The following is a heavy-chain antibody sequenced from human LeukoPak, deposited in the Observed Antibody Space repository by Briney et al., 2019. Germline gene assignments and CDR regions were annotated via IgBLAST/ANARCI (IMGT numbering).Heavy chain of an antibody. CDR2: ISGSGGST. D-gene: IGHD3-16*01. Sequence: GGSLRLSCAASGFTFSSYSMNWVRQAPGKGLEWVSAISGSGGSTYYADSVKGRFTISSDNSRDPLNRQMNSLRAGDTPGYYGAKGYYDYVWGSYYFDYWGQGALVTVSS. CDR3: AKGYYDYVWGSYYFDY. V-gene: IGHV3-23*01. J-gene: IGHJ4*02. CDR1: GFTFSSYS.